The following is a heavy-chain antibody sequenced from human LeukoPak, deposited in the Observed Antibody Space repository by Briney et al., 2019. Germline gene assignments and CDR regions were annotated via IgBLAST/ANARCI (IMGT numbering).Heavy chain of an antibody. CDR1: GFTVSNIY. V-gene: IGHV3-53*01. D-gene: IGHD4-17*01. J-gene: IGHJ4*02. CDR3: ARASTTAPGGY. CDR2: IHSGGIT. Sequence: GGSLRLSCAASGFTVSNIYMSWVRQAPGTGLEWVSIIHSGGITHYADSVKGRFTISRDNSKNTLYLQMNSLRAEDTAVYYCARASTTAPGGYWGQGTLVTVSS.